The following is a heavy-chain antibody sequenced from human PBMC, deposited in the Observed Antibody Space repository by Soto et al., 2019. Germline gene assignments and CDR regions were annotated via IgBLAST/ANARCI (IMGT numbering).Heavy chain of an antibody. CDR1: GYTFTSYA. Sequence: ASVKGYCRASGYTFTSYARRWVRQAPGQVLEWVGRINPKSGDTNYAQKFQGRVTMTRDTSISTAYMELSSLRSDDTAFYYCAALKQAPGGTDYWGQGTLVTVSS. J-gene: IGHJ4*02. CDR2: INPKSGDT. CDR3: AALKQAPGGTDY. V-gene: IGHV1-2*06. D-gene: IGHD2-8*02.